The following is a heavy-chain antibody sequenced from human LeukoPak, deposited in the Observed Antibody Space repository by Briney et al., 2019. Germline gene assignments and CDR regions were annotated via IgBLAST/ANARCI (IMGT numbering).Heavy chain of an antibody. D-gene: IGHD3-22*01. CDR1: GYSSITYG. CDR2: IDAYGGDT. Sequence: ASVTVSCKASGYSSITYGISWLRQAPGQGLEWMGWIDAYGGDTNYAPKLQGRVIVTKDTSTGTVYMELRSLRSDDTAVYYCARDLWNFYDTSGSYRDFDSWGQGTLVTVSS. J-gene: IGHJ5*01. V-gene: IGHV1-18*01. CDR3: ARDLWNFYDTSGSYRDFDS.